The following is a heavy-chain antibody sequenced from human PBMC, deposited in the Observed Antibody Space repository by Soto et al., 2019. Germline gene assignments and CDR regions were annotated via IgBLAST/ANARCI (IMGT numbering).Heavy chain of an antibody. J-gene: IGHJ6*03. Sequence: SETLSLTCAVYGGSFSGYYWSWIRQPPGKGLEWIGEINHSGSTNYNPSLKSRVTISVDTSKNQFSLKLSSVTAADTAVYYCARGAGPNLATTGKKRSYYGSGTTYYYYYMDVWGKGTTVTVSS. CDR1: GGSFSGYY. CDR2: INHSGST. CDR3: ARGAGPNLATTGKKRSYYGSGTTYYYYYMDV. D-gene: IGHD3-10*01. V-gene: IGHV4-34*01.